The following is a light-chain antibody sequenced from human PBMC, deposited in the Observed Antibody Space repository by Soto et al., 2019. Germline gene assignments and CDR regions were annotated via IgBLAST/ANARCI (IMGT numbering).Light chain of an antibody. V-gene: IGKV3-15*01. J-gene: IGKJ1*01. Sequence: EIVMTQSPATLSVSPGERATLSCRASQSVSTNLARYQQKPGQAPRLLMYAVSTRATGVPARFSGSGSGIEFTLTISSLQSEDFAVYYCQQYDKWPQWTLGQGTKVHIK. CDR1: QSVSTN. CDR2: AVS. CDR3: QQYDKWPQWT.